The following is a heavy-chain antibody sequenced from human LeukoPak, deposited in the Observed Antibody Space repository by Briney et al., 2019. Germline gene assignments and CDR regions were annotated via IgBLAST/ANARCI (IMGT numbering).Heavy chain of an antibody. D-gene: IGHD1-1*01. CDR3: ARDSNAYWYFDL. CDR2: IWYDGSNK. Sequence: PGGSLRLSCVASGFTFKGYGMHWVRQAPGKGLEWVAIIWYDGSNKYYADFVKGRFTTSRDNSKNTLYLQMNRLSAEDTAVYYCARDSNAYWYFDLWGRGTLVTVSS. V-gene: IGHV3-33*01. J-gene: IGHJ2*01. CDR1: GFTFKGYG.